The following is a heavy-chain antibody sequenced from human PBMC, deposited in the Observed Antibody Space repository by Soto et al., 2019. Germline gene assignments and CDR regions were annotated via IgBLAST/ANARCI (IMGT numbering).Heavy chain of an antibody. J-gene: IGHJ6*02. CDR1: GFTFSSYA. V-gene: IGHV3-23*01. Sequence: PGGSLRLCCAASGFTFSSYAMSWVRQAPGKGLEWVSAISGSGGSTYYADSVKGRFSISRDNSKNTLYLQMNSLRAEDTAVYYCAKAGIAVAGALGMDVWGQGTTVTVSS. CDR3: AKAGIAVAGALGMDV. CDR2: ISGSGGST. D-gene: IGHD6-19*01.